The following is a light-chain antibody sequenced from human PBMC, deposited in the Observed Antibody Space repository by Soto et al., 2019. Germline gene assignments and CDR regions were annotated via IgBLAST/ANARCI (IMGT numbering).Light chain of an antibody. Sequence: SYELTQPPSVSVAPGKTARITCGGNNIGSKSVHWYQQKPGQAPVLVIYYDSDRPSGIPERFSGSNSGNTATLTISRVEAGDEAVYYCQVWESSSDHYVFGTGTKLTVL. CDR1: NIGSKS. CDR2: YDS. J-gene: IGLJ1*01. CDR3: QVWESSSDHYV. V-gene: IGLV3-21*01.